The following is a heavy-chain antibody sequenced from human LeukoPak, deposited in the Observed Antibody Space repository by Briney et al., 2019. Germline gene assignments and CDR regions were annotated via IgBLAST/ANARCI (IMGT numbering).Heavy chain of an antibody. J-gene: IGHJ4*02. CDR2: ISYDGSNK. Sequence: AGGSLRLSCAASGFTFSSYAMHWVRQAPGKGLEWVAVISYDGSNKYYADSVKGRFTISRDNSKNTLYLQMNSLRAEDTAVYYCARGPRVATYYFDYWGQGTLVTVSS. V-gene: IGHV3-30-3*01. CDR3: ARGPRVATYYFDY. CDR1: GFTFSSYA. D-gene: IGHD5-12*01.